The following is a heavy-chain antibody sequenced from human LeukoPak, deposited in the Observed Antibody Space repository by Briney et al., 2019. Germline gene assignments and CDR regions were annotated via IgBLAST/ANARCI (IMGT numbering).Heavy chain of an antibody. CDR1: GYTFTGYY. CDR2: INPNSGGT. CDR3: ARDGPERITGTLGYMDF. D-gene: IGHD1-7*01. V-gene: IGHV1-2*02. J-gene: IGHJ6*03. Sequence: ASVKVSCKASGYTFTGYYMHWVRQAPGQGLEWMGWINPNSGGTNYAQKFQGRVTMTRDTSISTACMELSRLRSDDTAVYYCARDGPERITGTLGYMDFWGKGTTVTVSS.